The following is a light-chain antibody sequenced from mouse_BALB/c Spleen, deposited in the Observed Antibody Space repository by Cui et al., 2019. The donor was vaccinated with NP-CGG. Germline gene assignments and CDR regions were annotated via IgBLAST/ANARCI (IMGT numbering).Light chain of an antibody. CDR2: GTN. Sequence: QAVGTQESALTPSPVETVTLTCRPSLGTVTTSNYANWVQEKPDHLFTGLIGGTNNRVPGVPARFSGSLIGDKAALTITGAQTEDETIYFCALWYSNHWVFGGGTKLTVL. J-gene: IGLJ1*01. CDR1: LGTVTTSNY. V-gene: IGLV1*01. CDR3: ALWYSNHWV.